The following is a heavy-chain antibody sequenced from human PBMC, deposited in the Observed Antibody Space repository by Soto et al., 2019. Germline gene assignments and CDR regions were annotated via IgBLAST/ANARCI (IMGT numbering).Heavy chain of an antibody. D-gene: IGHD3-10*01. CDR2: IYYGGST. Sequence: SETLSLTCNVSGGSITRGGFYWSWIRQLPGKGLEWIGYIYYGGSTYYTPSLRSRVSISIDTTRNQFSLEMTSVTAADTAVYYCAYGSGSSYYFDSWGQGTLVTVSS. CDR3: AYGSGSSYYFDS. V-gene: IGHV4-31*03. J-gene: IGHJ4*02. CDR1: GGSITRGGFY.